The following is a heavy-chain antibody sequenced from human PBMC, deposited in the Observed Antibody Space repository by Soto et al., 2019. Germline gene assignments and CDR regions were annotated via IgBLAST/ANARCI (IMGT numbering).Heavy chain of an antibody. CDR1: GFTFSSYA. J-gene: IGHJ4*02. V-gene: IGHV3-23*01. CDR3: AKDIYDFWSAYSNFDY. D-gene: IGHD3-3*01. Sequence: GGSLRLSCAASGFTFSSYAMSWVRQAPGKGLEWASTISGSGGSTYYADSVKGRFTISRDNSKNTLYLQMNSLRAEDTAVYYCAKDIYDFWSAYSNFDYWGQGTLVTVSS. CDR2: ISGSGGST.